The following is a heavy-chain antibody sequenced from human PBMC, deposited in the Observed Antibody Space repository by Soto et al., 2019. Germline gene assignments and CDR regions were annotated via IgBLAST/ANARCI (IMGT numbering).Heavy chain of an antibody. J-gene: IGHJ5*02. D-gene: IGHD5-18*01. Sequence: QVQLQESGPGLVKPSQTLSLTCTVSGGSISSNRYYWSWIRQHPGKGLEWIGYIYYRGSTYYNPALKCRVTITVDTSTNQFTLSLSAVTAADTAVYYGAEGKRPDTAMVTYWFEPWGQGTLVTVSS. CDR1: GGSISSNRYY. CDR2: IYYRGST. V-gene: IGHV4-31*03. CDR3: AEGKRPDTAMVTYWFEP.